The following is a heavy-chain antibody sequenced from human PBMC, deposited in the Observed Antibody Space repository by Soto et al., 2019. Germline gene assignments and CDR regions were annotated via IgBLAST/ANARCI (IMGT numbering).Heavy chain of an antibody. Sequence: TGGSLRLSCAASGFTFSSYGMHWVRQTPGRGLDWISFISSSSSNIYYADSVKGRFTISRDISKNTLYLQMNSLRAEDTAVYYCAKDRLSYDYDSSGYSAFDYWGQGTLVTVSS. J-gene: IGHJ4*02. D-gene: IGHD3-22*01. CDR3: AKDRLSYDYDSSGYSAFDY. V-gene: IGHV3-48*01. CDR1: GFTFSSYG. CDR2: ISSSSSNI.